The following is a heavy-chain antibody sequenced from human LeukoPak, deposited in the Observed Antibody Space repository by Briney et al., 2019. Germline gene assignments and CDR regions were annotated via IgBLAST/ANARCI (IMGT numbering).Heavy chain of an antibody. J-gene: IGHJ4*02. CDR1: GFTFDDYA. D-gene: IGHD6-6*01. Sequence: PGRSLRLSCAASGFTFDDYAMHWVRQAPGKGLEWVSGISWNSGSIGYADSVKGRFTISRDNAKNSLYLQMNSLRAEDTAVYYCAKGQSTIATRSFDSWGQGTLVTVSS. CDR2: ISWNSGSI. CDR3: AKGQSTIATRSFDS. V-gene: IGHV3-9*01.